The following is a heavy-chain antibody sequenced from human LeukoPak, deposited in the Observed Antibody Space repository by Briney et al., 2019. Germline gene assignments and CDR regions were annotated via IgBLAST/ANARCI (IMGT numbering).Heavy chain of an antibody. CDR3: AKDPHPYYYDSSGYYFDY. D-gene: IGHD3-22*01. V-gene: IGHV3-23*01. CDR1: GFTFSSYA. CDR2: ISGSGGST. J-gene: IGHJ4*02. Sequence: GGSLRLSCAASGFTFSSYAMSWVRQAPGKGLEWVSTISGSGGSTYYADSVKGRFTISRDNSKNTLYLQMNSLRAEDTAVYYCAKDPHPYYYDSSGYYFDYWGQGTLVTVSS.